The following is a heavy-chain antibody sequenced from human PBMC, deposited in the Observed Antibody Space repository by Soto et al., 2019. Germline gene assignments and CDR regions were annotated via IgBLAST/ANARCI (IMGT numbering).Heavy chain of an antibody. Sequence: QVQLVQSGAEVKKPGASVKVSCKASGYTFTSYAMHWVRQAPGQRLEWMGWINAGNGNTKYSQKFQGRVTITRDTSASTAYMELSSLRAEDTAVYYCARDPRSSWDLPTFDYWGQGTLVTVSS. CDR1: GYTFTSYA. D-gene: IGHD6-13*01. CDR3: ARDPRSSWDLPTFDY. J-gene: IGHJ4*02. V-gene: IGHV1-3*01. CDR2: INAGNGNT.